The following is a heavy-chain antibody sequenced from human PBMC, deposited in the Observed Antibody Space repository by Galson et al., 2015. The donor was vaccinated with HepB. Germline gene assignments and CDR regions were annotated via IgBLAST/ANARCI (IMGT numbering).Heavy chain of an antibody. Sequence: SLRLSCAASGFTFSSYNMNWVRQAPGKGLEWVSYISNGGRTIDYADSVKGRFAISRDNAKKSLYLQMNSLRAEDTAVYYCARDAGYSRSHDAFDFSGHGTMVTVSS. CDR1: GFTFSSYN. D-gene: IGHD6-13*01. CDR2: ISNGGRTI. J-gene: IGHJ3*01. V-gene: IGHV3-48*01. CDR3: ARDAGYSRSHDAFDF.